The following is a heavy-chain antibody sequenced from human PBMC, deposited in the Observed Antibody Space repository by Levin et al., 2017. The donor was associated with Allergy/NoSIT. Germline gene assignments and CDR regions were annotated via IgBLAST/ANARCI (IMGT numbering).Heavy chain of an antibody. CDR1: GFTFRNHG. V-gene: IGHV3-33*01. J-gene: IGHJ4*02. CDR2: IYYDGSNK. Sequence: GESLKISCAASGFTFRNHGMHWVRQAPGKGLEWVGVIYYDGSNKYYADSVKGRFTISRDNSKNTLNLQMNSLRAEDTAVYYCVRDWKSWYLDYWGQGTLVIVSS. CDR3: VRDWKSWYLDY. D-gene: IGHD6-13*01.